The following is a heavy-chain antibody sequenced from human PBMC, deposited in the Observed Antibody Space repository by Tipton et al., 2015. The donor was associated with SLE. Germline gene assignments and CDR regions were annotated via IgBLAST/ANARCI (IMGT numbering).Heavy chain of an antibody. CDR2: IHYSGFT. J-gene: IGHJ6*03. V-gene: IGHV4-59*12. D-gene: IGHD3-3*01. CDR3: ARDPWGYAFWSGSTLGYMDV. CDR1: GGSISNYY. Sequence: GSLRLSCTVSGGSISNYYWSWIRQAPGKGLEWIGYIHYSGFTKYNPSLGSRVSISVDTSKNQVSLRLNAVTAADTAVYYCARDPWGYAFWSGSTLGYMDVWGKGTTVTVSS.